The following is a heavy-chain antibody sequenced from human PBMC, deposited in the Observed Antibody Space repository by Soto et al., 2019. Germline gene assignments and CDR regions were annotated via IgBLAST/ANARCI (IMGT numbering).Heavy chain of an antibody. Sequence: LTCTVSGGSISSYYWSWIRQPPGKGLEWIGYIYYSGSTNYNPSLKSRVTISVDTSKNQFSLKLSSVTAADTAVYYCARGVDDFWSGYSVGGNWFDPWGQGTLVTVSS. V-gene: IGHV4-59*01. J-gene: IGHJ5*02. CDR2: IYYSGST. D-gene: IGHD3-3*01. CDR1: GGSISSYY. CDR3: ARGVDDFWSGYSVGGNWFDP.